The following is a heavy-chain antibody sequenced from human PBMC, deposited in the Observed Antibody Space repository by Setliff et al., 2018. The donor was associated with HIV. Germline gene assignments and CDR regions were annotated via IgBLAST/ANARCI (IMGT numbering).Heavy chain of an antibody. Sequence: GPVKVSCKASGYTFTTYGITWVRQAPGQGLEWMGWISTYNGNTNYAQKFQGRVTMTTVTSTSTAYMELRSLRSDDTAVYYCARGRNYNSGMDVWGQGTTVTVSS. D-gene: IGHD3-10*01. J-gene: IGHJ6*02. CDR1: GYTFTTYG. CDR3: ARGRNYNSGMDV. V-gene: IGHV1-18*01. CDR2: ISTYNGNT.